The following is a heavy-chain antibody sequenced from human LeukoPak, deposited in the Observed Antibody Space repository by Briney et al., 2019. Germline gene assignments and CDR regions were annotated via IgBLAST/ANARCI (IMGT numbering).Heavy chain of an antibody. V-gene: IGHV3-23*01. CDR2: IGNSGTTT. J-gene: IGHJ4*02. CDR1: GFIFSSYA. D-gene: IGHD3-22*01. Sequence: GGSLRLSCAASGFIFSSYAMSWVRQAPGKGLEWVSGIGNSGTTTDYADSVRGRFTISRDNSKNTLYLQMNSQRAEDTAVYYCARDHYYDSSGFSPLDYWGQGTLVTVSS. CDR3: ARDHYYDSSGFSPLDY.